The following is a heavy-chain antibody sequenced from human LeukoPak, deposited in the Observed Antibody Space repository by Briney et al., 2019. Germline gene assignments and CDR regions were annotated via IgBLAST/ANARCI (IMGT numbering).Heavy chain of an antibody. CDR1: GFTFSNFA. CDR2: ISYDGGNK. CDR3: AKDDGYNPENWFDP. D-gene: IGHD5-24*01. V-gene: IGHV3-30-3*01. J-gene: IGHJ5*02. Sequence: GGSLRLSCAASGFTFSNFAMHWVRQAPGKGLEWVAVISYDGGNKYYADSVKGRFTISRDNSKNTLYLQMNSLRAEDTAVYYCAKDDGYNPENWFDPWGQGTLVTVSS.